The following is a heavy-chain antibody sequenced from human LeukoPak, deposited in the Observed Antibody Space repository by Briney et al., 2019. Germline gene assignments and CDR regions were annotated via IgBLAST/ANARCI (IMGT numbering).Heavy chain of an antibody. V-gene: IGHV3-30-3*01. D-gene: IGHD1-14*01. CDR2: ISYDGSNK. J-gene: IGHJ4*02. Sequence: GRSLRLSCAASRFTFSSYATHWVRQAPGKGLEWVAVISYDGSNKYYADSVKGRFTISRDNSKNTLYLQMNSLRAEDTAVYYCARYRDVGSLDYWGQGTLVTVSS. CDR1: RFTFSSYA. CDR3: ARYRDVGSLDY.